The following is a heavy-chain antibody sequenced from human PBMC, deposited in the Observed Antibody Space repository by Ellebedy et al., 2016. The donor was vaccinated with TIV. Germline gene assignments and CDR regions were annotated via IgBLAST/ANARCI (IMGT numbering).Heavy chain of an antibody. J-gene: IGHJ4*02. CDR1: GFSFRSYA. CDR3: AKDRTPGDGYWVFDY. V-gene: IGHV3-23*01. D-gene: IGHD3-22*01. CDR2: ILANGGNK. Sequence: PGGSLRLSCAASGFSFRSYAMTWVRQAPGKGLEWVSGILANGGNKYYADSVKGRFTISRDNSKRTLDLQMNSLTAEDTAVYYCAKDRTPGDGYWVFDYWGQGALVTVSS.